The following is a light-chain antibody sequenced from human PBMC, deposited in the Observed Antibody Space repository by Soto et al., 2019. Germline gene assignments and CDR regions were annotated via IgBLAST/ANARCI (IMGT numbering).Light chain of an antibody. CDR1: QTISSW. Sequence: DIQMTQSPSTLSGSVGDRVTITCRASQTISSWLAWYQQKPGKAHKXLIYKASTLQSGVPSRFSGSGSETELTITISSLLPDDFETYFCQQYKSYFRTFGQGTKVDI. J-gene: IGKJ1*01. CDR3: QQYKSYFRT. CDR2: KAS. V-gene: IGKV1-5*03.